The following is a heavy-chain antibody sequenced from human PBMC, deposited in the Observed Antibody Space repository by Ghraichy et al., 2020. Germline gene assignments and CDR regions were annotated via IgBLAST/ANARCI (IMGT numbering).Heavy chain of an antibody. J-gene: IGHJ5*02. CDR3: ARGLEQQLVQESWFDP. CDR1: GGSFSGYY. V-gene: IGHV4-34*01. CDR2: INHSGST. Sequence: SETLSLTCAVYGGSFSGYYWSWIRQPPGKGLEWIGEINHSGSTNYNPSLKSRVTISVDTSKNQFSLKLSSVTAADTAVYYCARGLEQQLVQESWFDPWGQGTLVTVSS. D-gene: IGHD6-6*01.